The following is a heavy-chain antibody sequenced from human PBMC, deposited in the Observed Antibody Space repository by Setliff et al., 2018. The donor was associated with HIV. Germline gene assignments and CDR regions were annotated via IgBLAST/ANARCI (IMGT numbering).Heavy chain of an antibody. J-gene: IGHJ6*03. CDR2: IYYSGST. CDR1: GGSISSGGYY. D-gene: IGHD5-12*01. CDR3: ARDQVAVDSVARWRKEYFMDV. V-gene: IGHV4-31*03. Sequence: PSETLSLTCTVSGGSISSGGYYWSWIRQHPGKGLEWIGYIYYSGSTYYNPSLKSRVTISVDTSKNQFSLKLSSVTAADTAVYYCARDQVAVDSVARWRKEYFMDVWGKGTTVTVSS.